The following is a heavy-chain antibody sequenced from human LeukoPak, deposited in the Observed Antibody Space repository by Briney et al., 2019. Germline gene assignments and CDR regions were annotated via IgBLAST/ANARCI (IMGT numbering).Heavy chain of an antibody. CDR1: GGSISSNY. J-gene: IGHJ5*02. CDR3: ARSTVTSTALWFDP. D-gene: IGHD4-17*01. CDR2: IYYSGST. V-gene: IGHV4-59*01. Sequence: SETLSLTCSVSGGSISSNYWSWFRQPPGKGLEWIGYIYYSGSTNYNPSLKSRVTISVDTSKNQFSLKLSSVTAADTAVYYCARSTVTSTALWFDPWGQGTLVTVSS.